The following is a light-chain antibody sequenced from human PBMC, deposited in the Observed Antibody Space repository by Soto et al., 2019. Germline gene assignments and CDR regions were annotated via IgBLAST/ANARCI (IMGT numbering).Light chain of an antibody. CDR2: DAS. J-gene: IGKJ1*01. CDR1: QSISNW. CDR3: QQYKSFPWT. Sequence: DIQMTQSPSTLSASIGDRVTITCRASQSISNWLAWYQQKSGIAPQILIYDASNLESGVPSRFSGFGSETEFTLTISSLQPDDFATYYCQQYKSFPWTFGQGTKVDIK. V-gene: IGKV1-5*01.